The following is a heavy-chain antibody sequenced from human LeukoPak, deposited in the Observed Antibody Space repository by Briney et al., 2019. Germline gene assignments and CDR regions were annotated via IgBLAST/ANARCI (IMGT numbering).Heavy chain of an antibody. CDR3: AAEVTTIFGVAPGGFDY. V-gene: IGHV1-58*01. J-gene: IGHJ4*02. Sequence: SVKVSCKASGFTFTSSAVQWVRQARGQRLEWIGWIVVGSGNTNYAQKFQERVTITRDMSTSTAYMELSSLRSEDTVVYYCAAEVTTIFGVAPGGFDYWGQGTLVTVSS. CDR1: GFTFTSSA. D-gene: IGHD3-3*01. CDR2: IVVGSGNT.